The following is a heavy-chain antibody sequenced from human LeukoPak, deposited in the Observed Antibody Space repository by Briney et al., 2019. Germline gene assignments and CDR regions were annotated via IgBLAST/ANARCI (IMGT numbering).Heavy chain of an antibody. CDR2: ISSSSSYT. J-gene: IGHJ4*02. CDR1: GFTFSDYY. V-gene: IGHV3-11*06. CDR3: ARGRRTSGYRFDY. D-gene: IGHD5-18*01. Sequence: PGGSLRLSWAASGFTFSDYYMSWIRQAPGKGLEWVSYISSSSSYTNYADSVKGRFTISRDNAKNSLYLQMNSLRAEDTAVYYCARGRRTSGYRFDYWGQGTLVTVSS.